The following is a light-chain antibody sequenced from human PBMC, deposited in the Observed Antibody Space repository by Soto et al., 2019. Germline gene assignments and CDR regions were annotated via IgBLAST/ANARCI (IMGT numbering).Light chain of an antibody. V-gene: IGKV4-1*01. CDR1: QSVLHRSSNKNF. CDR2: WAS. CDR3: QHYYNTPWT. Sequence: DIVMTQSPDSLAVSLGERATVNCKSSQSVLHRSSNKNFLAWYQQKPGQPPKLLISWASTRESGVPDRFSGSGSETDFALTISSLQDEDVAVYFCQHYYNTPWTFGQGTKGEIK. J-gene: IGKJ1*01.